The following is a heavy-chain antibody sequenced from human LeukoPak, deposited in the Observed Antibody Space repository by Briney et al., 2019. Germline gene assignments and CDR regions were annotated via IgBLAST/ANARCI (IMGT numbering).Heavy chain of an antibody. J-gene: IGHJ4*02. CDR3: ARTHAYSTSLLSPSFDY. Sequence: ASVKVSCNASGYTFTSYGVTWVRQAPGQGLEWLGWINAFTGHTNYAQKLQGRVTLTTDTSTSTAYMELRSLTSDDTAVYYCARTHAYSTSLLSPSFDYWGQGTLVTVSS. D-gene: IGHD6-6*01. CDR2: INAFTGHT. CDR1: GYTFTSYG. V-gene: IGHV1-18*01.